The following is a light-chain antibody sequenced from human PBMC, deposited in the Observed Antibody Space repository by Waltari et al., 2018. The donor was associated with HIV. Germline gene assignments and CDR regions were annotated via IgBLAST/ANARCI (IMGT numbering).Light chain of an antibody. CDR2: DVS. J-gene: IGLJ1*01. CDR3: SSYTSSSTYV. V-gene: IGLV2-14*03. CDR1: TSDVGGYRY. Sequence: ISCTGTTSDVGGYRYVSWYQQHPGKAPKLMIYDVSNRPSGVSNRFSGSKSGNTASLTISGLQAEDEADYYCSSYTSSSTYVFGTGTKVTVL.